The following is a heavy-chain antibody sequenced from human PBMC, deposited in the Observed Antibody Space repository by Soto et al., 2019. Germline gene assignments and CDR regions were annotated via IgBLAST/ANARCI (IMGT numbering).Heavy chain of an antibody. D-gene: IGHD4-17*01. J-gene: IGHJ6*02. Sequence: SETVSLTCTFSGGSIISGGYYWSWNRQHPGKGLEWIGYIYYSGSTYYNPSLKSRVTISVDTSKNQFSLKLSSVTAADTAVYYCARHVFGDPNSYYYYYGMDVWGQGTTVTVSS. V-gene: IGHV4-31*03. CDR3: ARHVFGDPNSYYYYYGMDV. CDR1: GGSIISGGYY. CDR2: IYYSGST.